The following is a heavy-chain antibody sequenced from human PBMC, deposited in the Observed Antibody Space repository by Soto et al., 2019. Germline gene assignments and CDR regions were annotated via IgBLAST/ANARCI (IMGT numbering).Heavy chain of an antibody. J-gene: IGHJ6*02. V-gene: IGHV3-23*01. D-gene: IGHD2-21*02. CDR1: GFTFSSYA. Sequence: EVQLLESGGGLVQPGGSLRLSCAASGFTFSSYAMSWVRQAPGKGLEWVSAISGSGGSTYYADSVKGRFTISRDNSKNTLYLQMNRLRAEDTAVYYCAKDSRDLTFYYGMDVWGQGTTVTVSS. CDR2: ISGSGGST. CDR3: AKDSRDLTFYYGMDV.